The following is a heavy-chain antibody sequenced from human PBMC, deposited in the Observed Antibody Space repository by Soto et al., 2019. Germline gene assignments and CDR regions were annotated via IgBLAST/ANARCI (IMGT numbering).Heavy chain of an antibody. D-gene: IGHD3-10*01. CDR3: AKRNGSGQRGKWFDP. CDR1: GFTFSSYS. V-gene: IGHV3-23*01. J-gene: IGHJ5*02. Sequence: GGSLRLSCAASGFTFSSYSITWVRQAPWKGLEWVSGISGSGSNTYYRDSVKGRFTISRDSSKNTLYLQMNNLRVEDTDVYYCAKRNGSGQRGKWFDPPGQGTLLTVCS. CDR2: ISGSGSNT.